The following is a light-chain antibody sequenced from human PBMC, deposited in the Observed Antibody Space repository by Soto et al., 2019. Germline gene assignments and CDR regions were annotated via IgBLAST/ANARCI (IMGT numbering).Light chain of an antibody. CDR1: QSVRNK. CDR2: DAS. CDR3: QQYNKWHPWT. V-gene: IGKV3-15*01. Sequence: EIVMTQSPATLSVSPGEGATLSCRASQSVRNKLAWYQQKPGHAPRLLIYDASTRATGIPARFSASGSGTEFTLTISRLQSEDFAVYYCQQYNKWHPWTFGQGTKVEIK. J-gene: IGKJ1*01.